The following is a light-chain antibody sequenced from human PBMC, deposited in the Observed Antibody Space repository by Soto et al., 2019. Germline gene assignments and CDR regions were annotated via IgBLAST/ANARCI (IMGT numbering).Light chain of an antibody. CDR3: HQYSSSPPT. CDR1: LPVTNNY. Sequence: EIVLTHSPGTLSLSPGERATLSCRDSLPVTNNYLAWYQQMAGQAPRLIIYDASSRATGIPDRFSASGSGTDFTLTISSLEPEDFAVYFCHQYSSSPPTFGQGTKVDIK. V-gene: IGKV3-20*01. J-gene: IGKJ1*01. CDR2: DAS.